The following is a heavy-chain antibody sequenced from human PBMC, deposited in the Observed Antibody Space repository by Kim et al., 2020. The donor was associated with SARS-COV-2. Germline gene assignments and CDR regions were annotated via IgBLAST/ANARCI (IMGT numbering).Heavy chain of an antibody. J-gene: IGHJ5*02. Sequence: STYYADSVKGRLTISRDNSKNTLYLQMNSLRVEDTAVYYCAKRGGWNDLWGQGTLVTVSS. V-gene: IGHV3-23*01. D-gene: IGHD3-10*01. CDR3: AKRGGWNDL. CDR2: ST.